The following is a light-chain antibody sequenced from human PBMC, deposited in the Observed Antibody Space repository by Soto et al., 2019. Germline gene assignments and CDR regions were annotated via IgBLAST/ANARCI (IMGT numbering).Light chain of an antibody. CDR2: EVS. V-gene: IGLV2-14*01. CDR3: SSYTSSSPYG. CDR1: SSDVGGYNY. J-gene: IGLJ1*01. Sequence: QSALTQPASVSGSPGQSITISCTGTSSDVGGYNYVSWYQQHPGKAPKLMIYEVSNRPSGVSNRCSGSKSGNTASLTISGLQAEEEADYYGSSYTSSSPYGFGTGTKGTVL.